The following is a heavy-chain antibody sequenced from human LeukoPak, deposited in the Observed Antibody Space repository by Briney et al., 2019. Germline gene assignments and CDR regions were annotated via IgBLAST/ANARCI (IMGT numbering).Heavy chain of an antibody. CDR2: ISGSGGGT. D-gene: IGHD3-3*01. CDR1: GFTFSSYA. Sequence: GGGLRLSCAASGFTFSSYAMSWGRQAPGEGREWVSDISGSGGGTYYADSVKGRFTISRDNSKNTLYLQMNSLRAEDTAVYYCAKRSQLRFLEWLSPKQYYFDYWGQGTLVTVSS. J-gene: IGHJ4*02. V-gene: IGHV3-23*01. CDR3: AKRSQLRFLEWLSPKQYYFDY.